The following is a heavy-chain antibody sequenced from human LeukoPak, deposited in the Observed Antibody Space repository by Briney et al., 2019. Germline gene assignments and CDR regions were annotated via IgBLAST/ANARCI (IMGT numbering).Heavy chain of an antibody. CDR1: GGSISSYY. CDR3: ARHATYGSGPGMDV. CDR2: IYYSGST. D-gene: IGHD3-10*01. J-gene: IGHJ6*02. V-gene: IGHV4-59*08. Sequence: KTSETLSLTCTVSGGSISSYYWSWIRQPPGKGLEWIGYIYYSGSTNYNPSLKSRVTISVDTSKNQFSLKLTSVTAADTAVYYCARHATYGSGPGMDVWGQGTTVTVSS.